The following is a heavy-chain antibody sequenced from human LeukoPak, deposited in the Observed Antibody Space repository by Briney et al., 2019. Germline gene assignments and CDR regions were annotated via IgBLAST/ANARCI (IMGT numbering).Heavy chain of an antibody. CDR1: GFTFSSYA. V-gene: IGHV3-23*01. D-gene: IGHD5-12*01. CDR3: AKDTPSGYDVLIDY. CDR2: ISGSGGST. J-gene: IGHJ4*02. Sequence: GGSLRLSCAASGFTFSSYAMSWVRQALGQGLEWVSAISGSGGSTYYADSVKGRFTISRDNSKNTLYLQMNSLRAEDTAVYYCAKDTPSGYDVLIDYWGQGTLVTVSS.